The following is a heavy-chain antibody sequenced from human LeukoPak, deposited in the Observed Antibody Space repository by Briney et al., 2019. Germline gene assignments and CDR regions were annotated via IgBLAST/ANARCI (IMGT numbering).Heavy chain of an antibody. D-gene: IGHD1-26*01. CDR1: GFTFSSYA. CDR3: ARGLFSGSPGFSYYFDY. V-gene: IGHV3-20*04. Sequence: TGGSLRLSCAASGFTFSSYAMSWVRQAPGKGLEWVSGINWNGGSAGYADSVKGRFTISRDNAKNSLYLQMNSLRVEDTALYYCARGLFSGSPGFSYYFDYWGQGTLVTVSS. CDR2: INWNGGSA. J-gene: IGHJ4*02.